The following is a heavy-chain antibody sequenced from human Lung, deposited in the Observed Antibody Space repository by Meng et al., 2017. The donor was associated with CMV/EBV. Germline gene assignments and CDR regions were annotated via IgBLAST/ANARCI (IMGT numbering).Heavy chain of an antibody. CDR3: ARDRCGGDCYLHDY. V-gene: IGHV3-11*01. D-gene: IGHD2-21*01. CDR2: ISSSGSTI. Sequence: SCAASGFTFSDYYMSWIRQAPGKGLEWVSYISSSGSTIYYADSVKGRFTISRDNAKNSLYLQMNSLRAEDTAVFYCARDRCGGDCYLHDYWGQGTXVTVDS. CDR1: GFTFSDYY. J-gene: IGHJ4*02.